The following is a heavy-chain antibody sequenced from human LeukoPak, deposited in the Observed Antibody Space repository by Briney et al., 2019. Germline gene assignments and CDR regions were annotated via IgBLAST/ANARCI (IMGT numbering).Heavy chain of an antibody. D-gene: IGHD4-17*01. V-gene: IGHV1-8*01. CDR3: ARGLGDYGDPAGY. Sequence: ASVKVSCKVSGYTLTELSMHWVRQATGQGLEWMGWMNPNSGNTGYAQKFQGRVTMTRNTSISTAYMELSSLRSEDTAVYYCARGLGDYGDPAGYWGQGTLVTVSS. CDR1: GYTLTELS. J-gene: IGHJ4*02. CDR2: MNPNSGNT.